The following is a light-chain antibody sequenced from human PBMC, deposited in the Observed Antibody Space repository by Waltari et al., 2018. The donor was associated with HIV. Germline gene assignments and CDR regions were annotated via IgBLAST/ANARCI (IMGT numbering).Light chain of an antibody. Sequence: QSALTQPAPVSGSPRQSITISCTGTRSHVGGYNYVSWYQQHPGQAPQLMIYDVNKGPSGVSNRFSGSKSGNTASLTISGLQAEDEADYYCSSYTSSNTWVFGGGTKLTVL. CDR2: DVN. J-gene: IGLJ3*02. CDR1: RSHVGGYNY. V-gene: IGLV2-14*03. CDR3: SSYTSSNTWV.